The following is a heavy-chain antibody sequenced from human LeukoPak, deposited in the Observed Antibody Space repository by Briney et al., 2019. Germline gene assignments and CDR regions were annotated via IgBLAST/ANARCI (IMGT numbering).Heavy chain of an antibody. V-gene: IGHV4-59*01. D-gene: IGHD5-12*01. Sequence: SETLSLTCAVYGGSFSSYYWSWIRQPPGKGLEWIGYIYYSGSTNYNPSLKSRVTISVDTSKNQFSLKLTSVTTADTAVYYCARGGEIWFDPWGQGTLVTVSS. CDR2: IYYSGST. CDR1: GGSFSSYY. J-gene: IGHJ5*02. CDR3: ARGGEIWFDP.